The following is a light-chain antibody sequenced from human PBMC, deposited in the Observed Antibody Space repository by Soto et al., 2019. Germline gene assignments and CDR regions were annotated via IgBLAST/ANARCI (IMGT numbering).Light chain of an antibody. CDR1: QSVSDSY. Sequence: EIVLTQSPGTLSLSPGERATLSCRASQSVSDSYLAWYQQKPGQAPRLLIYGASSRATSIPDRFSGSGSGTDFTLTISRLEPEDFAVYYCQQYGRSPWTFGQGTRVDIK. CDR2: GAS. J-gene: IGKJ1*01. V-gene: IGKV3-20*01. CDR3: QQYGRSPWT.